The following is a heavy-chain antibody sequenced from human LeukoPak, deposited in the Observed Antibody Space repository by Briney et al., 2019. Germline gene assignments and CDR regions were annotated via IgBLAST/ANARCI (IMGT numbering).Heavy chain of an antibody. J-gene: IGHJ1*01. V-gene: IGHV4-30-4*01. CDR1: GGSITSGDYY. Sequence: SSETLSLTCTVSGGSITSGDYYWSWIRQPPGKGLEWIGYIYYTGSTYYNPSLKSRVTISVDRSKNQFSLKLSSVTAADTAVYYCASVHVDYDILTGYRKPEYFQHWGQGTLVTVSS. CDR3: ASVHVDYDILTGYRKPEYFQH. CDR2: IYYTGST. D-gene: IGHD3-9*01.